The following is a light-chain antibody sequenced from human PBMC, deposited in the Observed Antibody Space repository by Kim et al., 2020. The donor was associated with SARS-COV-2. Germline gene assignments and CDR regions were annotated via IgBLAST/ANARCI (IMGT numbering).Light chain of an antibody. CDR2: KAS. CDR3: QQYNTYPCS. Sequence: DIQMTQSPSTLSASVGDRVTITCRASQSISSWLAWYQQKPGKAPKLLIYKASSLDTGVPSRFSGSGSGTEFTLTISSLQPYDFATYYCQQYNTYPCSFGQGTKLEI. J-gene: IGKJ2*04. V-gene: IGKV1-5*03. CDR1: QSISSW.